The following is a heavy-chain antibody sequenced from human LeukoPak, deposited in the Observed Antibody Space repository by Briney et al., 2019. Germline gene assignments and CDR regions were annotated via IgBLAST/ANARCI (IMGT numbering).Heavy chain of an antibody. CDR1: GFTFSTYA. V-gene: IGHV3-23*01. Sequence: GGSLRLSCAASGFTFSTYAMNWVRQAPGKGLEWVSTLSGSGDSAYYADSVTGRFTISRDNSKNTLYLQVNSLRVEDTAVYYCAKGALGHSAYGMDVWGQGTTVTVSS. D-gene: IGHD3-3*02. CDR3: AKGALGHSAYGMDV. J-gene: IGHJ6*02. CDR2: LSGSGDSA.